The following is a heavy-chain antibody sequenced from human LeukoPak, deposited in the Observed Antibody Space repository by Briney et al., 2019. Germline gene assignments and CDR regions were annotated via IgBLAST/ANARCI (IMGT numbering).Heavy chain of an antibody. CDR1: GFTFSSYS. V-gene: IGHV3-21*01. D-gene: IGHD2-2*01. CDR2: ISSSSSYI. Sequence: GGSLRLSCAASGFTFSSYSMYWGRQALGEGLEWVSSISSSSSYIYYANSVKGRFTISRDNAKNSLYLQMNSLRAEDTAVYYCARLMGYCSSTSCNGDYWGQGTLVTVSS. CDR3: ARLMGYCSSTSCNGDY. J-gene: IGHJ4*02.